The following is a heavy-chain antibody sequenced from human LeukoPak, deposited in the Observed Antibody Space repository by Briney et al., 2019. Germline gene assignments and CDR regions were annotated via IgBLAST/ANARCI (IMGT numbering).Heavy chain of an antibody. V-gene: IGHV3-48*01. Sequence: PGGSLRLSCAASGFSFSRYSMNWVRQAPGKGLEWVSYISSSSSTIYYVDSVKGRFTISRDNAKNSLYLQMNSLRAEDTAVYYCARLGYSYGHTYFDYWGQGTLVTVSS. CDR3: ARLGYSYGHTYFDY. CDR2: ISSSSSTI. CDR1: GFSFSRYS. D-gene: IGHD5-18*01. J-gene: IGHJ4*02.